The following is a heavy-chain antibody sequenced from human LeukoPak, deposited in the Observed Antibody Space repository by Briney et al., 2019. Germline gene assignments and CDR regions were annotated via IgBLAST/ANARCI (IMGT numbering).Heavy chain of an antibody. D-gene: IGHD2-2*01. CDR2: IYTSGST. V-gene: IGHV4-61*02. CDR3: ARASPPVVPAAYYYYYMDV. Sequence: SETLSLTCTVSGGSISSGSYYWSWTRQPAGKGLEWIGRIYTSGSTNYNPSLKSRVTISVDTSKNQFSLKLSSVTAADTAVYYCARASPPVVPAAYYYYYMDVWGKGTTVTVSS. J-gene: IGHJ6*03. CDR1: GGSISSGSYY.